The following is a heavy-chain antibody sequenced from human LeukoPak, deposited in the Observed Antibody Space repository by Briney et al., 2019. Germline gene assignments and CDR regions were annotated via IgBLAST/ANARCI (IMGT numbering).Heavy chain of an antibody. CDR1: GFALSSYA. J-gene: IGHJ6*02. D-gene: IGHD3-16*01. CDR2: ISGSGGST. V-gene: IGHV3-23*01. CDR3: AKTGHDSTNRLYIYYYYGMDV. Sequence: GGSLRLSCAASGFALSSYAMSWVRQAPGKGLEWVSAISGSGGSTYYADSVKGRFTISRDNSKNTLYLQMNSLRAEDTAVYYCAKTGHDSTNRLYIYYYYGMDVWGQGTTVTVSS.